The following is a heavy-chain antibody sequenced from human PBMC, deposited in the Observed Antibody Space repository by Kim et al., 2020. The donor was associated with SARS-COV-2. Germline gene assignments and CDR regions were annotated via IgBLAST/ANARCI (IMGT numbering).Heavy chain of an antibody. CDR3: ARGGVGGSYFDY. V-gene: IGHV3-13*01. Sequence: GGSLRLSCAASGFTFSSYDMHWVRQATGKGLEWVSAIGTAGDTYYPGSVKGRFTISRENAKNSLYLQMNSLRAGDTAVYYCARGGVGGSYFDYWGQGTLVTVSS. CDR2: IGTAGDT. J-gene: IGHJ4*02. D-gene: IGHD1-26*01. CDR1: GFTFSSYD.